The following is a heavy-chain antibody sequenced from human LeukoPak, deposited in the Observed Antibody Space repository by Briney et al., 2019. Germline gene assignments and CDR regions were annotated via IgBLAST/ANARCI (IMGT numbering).Heavy chain of an antibody. V-gene: IGHV4-59*01. CDR1: GGSISSYY. CDR3: ARYPFDGYNYYFDY. J-gene: IGHJ4*02. D-gene: IGHD5-24*01. Sequence: SETLSLTCTVSGGSISSYYWSWIRQPPGKGLEWIGYIYYSGSNKYNPCLKSRVTISVDTSKNQFSLRLSSVTAADTAVYYCARYPFDGYNYYFDYWGQGTLVTVSS. CDR2: IYYSGSN.